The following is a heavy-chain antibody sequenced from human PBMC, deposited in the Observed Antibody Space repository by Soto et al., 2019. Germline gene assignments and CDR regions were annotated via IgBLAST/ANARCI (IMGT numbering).Heavy chain of an antibody. CDR1: GGTFSSYA. V-gene: IGHV1-69*01. Sequence: QVQLVQSGAEVKKPGSSVKVSCKASGGTFSSYAISWVRQAPRQGLEWMGGIIPIFGTANYAQKFQGRVTITADESTSTAYMELSSLRSEDTAVYYCARDPTLRYFDWLLKVYGMDVWGQGTTVTVSS. J-gene: IGHJ6*02. CDR3: ARDPTLRYFDWLLKVYGMDV. D-gene: IGHD3-9*01. CDR2: IIPIFGTA.